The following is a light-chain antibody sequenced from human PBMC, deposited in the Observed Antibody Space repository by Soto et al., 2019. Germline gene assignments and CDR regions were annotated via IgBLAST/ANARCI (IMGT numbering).Light chain of an antibody. Sequence: DIVMTQSPDSLAVSLGERATINCRSSQSVVYSSDNKNYLTWYQQKPGQPPKLLIYWASTRESGVPDRFSGSGSGTDFTLTISSLQAEDVAVYYCQQYCSTPWTFGQGTKVDIK. CDR2: WAS. CDR1: QSVVYSSDNKNY. J-gene: IGKJ1*01. CDR3: QQYCSTPWT. V-gene: IGKV4-1*01.